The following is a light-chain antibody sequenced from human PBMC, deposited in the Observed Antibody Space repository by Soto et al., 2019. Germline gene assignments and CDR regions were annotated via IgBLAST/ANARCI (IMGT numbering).Light chain of an antibody. Sequence: QSALTQPASVSGSPGQSITISCTGTSSDIGDYNSVSWYQQHPGKAPKLMIYEVSKRPSGVPDRFSGSKSGNTASLTVSGLQAEDEADYYCSSYAGSSKGVFGGGTKLTVL. CDR2: EVS. J-gene: IGLJ2*01. CDR3: SSYAGSSKGV. CDR1: SSDIGDYNS. V-gene: IGLV2-8*01.